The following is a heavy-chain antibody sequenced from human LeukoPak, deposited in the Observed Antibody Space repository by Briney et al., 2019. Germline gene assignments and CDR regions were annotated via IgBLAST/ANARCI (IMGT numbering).Heavy chain of an antibody. J-gene: IGHJ4*02. CDR2: ISYDGSNK. Sequence: GGSLRLSCAASGFTFSSYGMHWVRQAPGKGLEWVAVISYDGSNKYYADSVKGRFTISRDNSKNTLYLQMNSLRAEDTAVYYCARGYRDIVVVPAARGVADPYFDYWGQGTLVTVSS. V-gene: IGHV3-30*03. CDR3: ARGYRDIVVVPAARGVADPYFDY. CDR1: GFTFSSYG. D-gene: IGHD2-2*01.